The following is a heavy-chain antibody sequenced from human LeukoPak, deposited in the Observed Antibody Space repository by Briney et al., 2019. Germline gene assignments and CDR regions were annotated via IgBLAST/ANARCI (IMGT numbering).Heavy chain of an antibody. CDR1: GGSISSSSYS. CDR2: IYYSGST. V-gene: IGHV4-39*01. D-gene: IGHD6-6*01. Sequence: SETLSLTCTVSGGSISSSSYSWGWIRQPPGKGLEWIGNIYYSGSTYCNPSLKSRVTISVDTSKNQFSLKLSSVTAADTAMYYCASLKEGGAAHWFDPWGQGTLVTVSS. CDR3: ASLKEGGAAHWFDP. J-gene: IGHJ5*02.